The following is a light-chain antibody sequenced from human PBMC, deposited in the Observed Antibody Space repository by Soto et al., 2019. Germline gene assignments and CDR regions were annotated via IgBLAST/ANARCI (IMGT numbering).Light chain of an antibody. J-gene: IGKJ1*01. CDR3: QQYETFSGT. CDR2: DAS. V-gene: IGKV1-5*01. CDR1: QSVSGW. Sequence: IQLTQSPSSLSAFVGGTVTVTCRASQSVSGWLAWYQQKPGEAPKLLIYDASALPRGVPSRFSGSGSGTKFTLTIASLQPDDFATYYCQQYETFSGTFGPGTKVDIK.